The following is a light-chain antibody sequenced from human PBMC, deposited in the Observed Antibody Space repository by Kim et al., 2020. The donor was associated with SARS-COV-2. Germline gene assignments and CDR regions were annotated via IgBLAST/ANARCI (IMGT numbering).Light chain of an antibody. J-gene: IGKJ1*01. CDR2: AAS. V-gene: IGKV1-8*01. Sequence: ASTGDRVTITCRASQGVSSYLAWYQQKPGKAPKLLIYAASTLQSGVPSRFSGSGSGTDFTLTISCLQSEDFATYYCQQYYNYPWTFGQGTKVDIK. CDR3: QQYYNYPWT. CDR1: QGVSSY.